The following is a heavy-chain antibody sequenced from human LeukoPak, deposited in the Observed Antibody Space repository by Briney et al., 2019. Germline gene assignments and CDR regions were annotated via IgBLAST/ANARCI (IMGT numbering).Heavy chain of an antibody. CDR3: ARDGGDYGDYLRFDY. Sequence: GASVKVSCTASGYTFTSYAMHWVRQAPGQRLEWMGWINAGIGNTKYSQKFQGRVTITRDTSASTAYMELSSLRSEDTAVYYCARDGGDYGDYLRFDYWGQGTLVTVSS. CDR2: INAGIGNT. V-gene: IGHV1-3*01. J-gene: IGHJ4*02. CDR1: GYTFTSYA. D-gene: IGHD4-17*01.